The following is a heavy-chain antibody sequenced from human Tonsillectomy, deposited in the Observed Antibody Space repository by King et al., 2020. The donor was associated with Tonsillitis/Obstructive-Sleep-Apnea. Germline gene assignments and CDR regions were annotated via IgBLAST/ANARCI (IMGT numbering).Heavy chain of an antibody. V-gene: IGHV4-4*02. CDR3: AGEYWSSTSCHLRGDAFDI. Sequence: QLQESGPGLVKPSGTLSLTCAVSCGSISSSNWWSWVRQPPGKGLEWIGEFYHSGSTNYNPSLKSRVTISVDKSKNQFSLKLSSVTATDTAVYYCAGEYWSSTSCHLRGDAFDIWGQGTMVTVSS. CDR1: CGSISSSNW. CDR2: FYHSGST. D-gene: IGHD2-2*01. J-gene: IGHJ3*02.